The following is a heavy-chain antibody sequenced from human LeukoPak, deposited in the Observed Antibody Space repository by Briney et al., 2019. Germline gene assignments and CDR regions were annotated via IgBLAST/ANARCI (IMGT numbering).Heavy chain of an antibody. CDR1: GGSISSSTYY. Sequence: SETLSLTRTVSGGSISSSTYYWGWLRHPPGKRLEGIGSIYYSGNTYYNPSLKSRVTISLDTSNNQFSLKLSSVTAADTAVYYCARHDGDYGTNWFDPWGQGTLVTVSS. D-gene: IGHD4-17*01. J-gene: IGHJ5*02. CDR2: IYYSGNT. CDR3: ARHDGDYGTNWFDP. V-gene: IGHV4-39*01.